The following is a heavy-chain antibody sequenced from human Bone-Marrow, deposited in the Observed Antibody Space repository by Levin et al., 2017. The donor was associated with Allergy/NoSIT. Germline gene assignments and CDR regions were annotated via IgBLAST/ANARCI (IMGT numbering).Heavy chain of an antibody. D-gene: IGHD4-17*01. J-gene: IGHJ6*02. CDR2: ISGSGGST. V-gene: IGHV3-23*01. CDR1: GFTFSSYA. Sequence: SCAASGFTFSSYAMSWVRQAPGKGLEWVSAISGSGGSTYYADSVKGRFTISRDNSKNTLYLQMNSLRAEDTAVYYCAKAKRGYGDYVDYYYGMDVWGQGTTVTVSS. CDR3: AKAKRGYGDYVDYYYGMDV.